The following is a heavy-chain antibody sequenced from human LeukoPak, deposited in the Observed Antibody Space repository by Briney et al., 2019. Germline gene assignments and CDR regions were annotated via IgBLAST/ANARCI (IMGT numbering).Heavy chain of an antibody. CDR3: ARQYRRESYYDY. J-gene: IGHJ4*02. D-gene: IGHD5-12*01. V-gene: IGHV4-39*01. CDR1: GGSISSYY. CDR2: IYYSGST. Sequence: SETLSLTCTVSGGSISSYYWSWIRQPPGKGLEWIGSIYYSGSTYYNPSLKSRVTISVDTSKNQFSLKLSSVTAADTAVYYCARQYRRESYYDYWGQGTLVTVSS.